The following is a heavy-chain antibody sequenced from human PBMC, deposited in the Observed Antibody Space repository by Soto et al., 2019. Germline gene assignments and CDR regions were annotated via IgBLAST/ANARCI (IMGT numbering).Heavy chain of an antibody. V-gene: IGHV4-34*01. J-gene: IGHJ5*02. CDR1: GGSFSGYS. CDR2: INHSGST. D-gene: IGHD6-19*01. Sequence: QVQLQQWGAGLLKPSETLSLTCAVYGGSFSGYSWSWIRQPPGKGLEWIGEINHSGSTNYNPSLKSRVTISVDTSKNQFSLKLSSVTAADTAVYYCARGRMSGWYVFDNWFDPWGQGTLVTFSS. CDR3: ARGRMSGWYVFDNWFDP.